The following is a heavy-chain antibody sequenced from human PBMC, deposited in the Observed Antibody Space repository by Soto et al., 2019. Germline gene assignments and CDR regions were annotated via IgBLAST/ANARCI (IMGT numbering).Heavy chain of an antibody. V-gene: IGHV3-23*01. CDR3: WRTSQGAVTVTGNWYFDL. Sequence: EVQLLESGGGLLQPGGSLRLSCAASGFTFGGYAMNWVRQAPGKGLEWVSGISGGGDATFYTDSGKGRFTISRDNSGNTPYLQMNCLRAADTAVYCCWRTSQGAVTVTGNWYFDLWGRGTRVTVSS. CDR1: GFTFGGYA. D-gene: IGHD4-17*01. J-gene: IGHJ2*01. CDR2: ISGGGDAT.